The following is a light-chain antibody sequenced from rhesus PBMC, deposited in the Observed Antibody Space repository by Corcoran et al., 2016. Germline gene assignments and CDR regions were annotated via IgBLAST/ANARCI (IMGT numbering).Light chain of an antibody. CDR1: QGISSW. J-gene: IGKJ2*01. CDR2: KAS. CDR3: QQYSSRPYS. V-gene: IGKV1-22*01. Sequence: DIQMTQSPSSLSASVGDTVTITCRASQGISSWLAWYQQKPGNAPNLLIYKASNLQSGVPSRVSGSGSWTDFTLTISSRQSEDFAIYYCQQYSSRPYSFGQGTKVEIK.